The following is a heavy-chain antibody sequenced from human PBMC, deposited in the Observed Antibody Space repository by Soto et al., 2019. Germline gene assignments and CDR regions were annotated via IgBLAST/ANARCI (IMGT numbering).Heavy chain of an antibody. J-gene: IGHJ4*02. CDR3: ARDREYSCFVNPPTFDY. D-gene: IGHD5-12*01. V-gene: IGHV1-18*01. Sequence: QVQLVQSGAEVKKPGASVKVSCKASGYTFTSYGISWVRQAPGQGLEWMGWISAYNGNTNYAQKLEGRVTMTTDTCKSLAYMERRSVISDVTAVYYCARDREYSCFVNPPTFDYWCQGTVYTVSS. CDR2: ISAYNGNT. CDR1: GYTFTSYG.